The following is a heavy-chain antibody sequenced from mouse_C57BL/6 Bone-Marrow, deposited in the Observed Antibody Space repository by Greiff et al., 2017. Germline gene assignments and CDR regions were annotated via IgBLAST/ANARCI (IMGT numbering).Heavy chain of an antibody. CDR1: GYTFTDYN. D-gene: IGHD1-1*01. Sequence: EVQLQQSGPELVKPGASVKIPCKASGYTFTDYNMDWVKQSHGKSLEWIGDINPNNGGTIYNQKFKGKATLTVDKSSSTAYMELRSLTSEVTAVFYCASSPLLLDYKDDWSRGTTLTVSS. CDR2: INPNNGGT. J-gene: IGHJ2*01. CDR3: ASSPLLLDYKDD. V-gene: IGHV1-18*01.